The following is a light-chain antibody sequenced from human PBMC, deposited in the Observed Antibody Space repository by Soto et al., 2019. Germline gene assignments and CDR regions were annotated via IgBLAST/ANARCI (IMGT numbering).Light chain of an antibody. CDR1: SSDVGGYNY. CDR3: CSYAGSYTP. Sequence: QSALGQPRSVSVSPVPSVTISCTGTSSDVGGYNYVSWYQQHPGKAPKLMIYDVSKRPSGVPDRFSGSKSGNTASLTISGLQAEDEADYYCCSYAGSYTPFGTGTKVTVL. CDR2: DVS. V-gene: IGLV2-11*01. J-gene: IGLJ1*01.